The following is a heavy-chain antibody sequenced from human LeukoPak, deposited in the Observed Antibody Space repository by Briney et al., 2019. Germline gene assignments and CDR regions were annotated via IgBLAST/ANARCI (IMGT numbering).Heavy chain of an antibody. CDR3: AKYGDSYYYYYYGMDV. V-gene: IGHV3-23*01. D-gene: IGHD4-17*01. J-gene: IGHJ6*02. CDR1: GFAFSNYA. CDR2: IGGGGGST. Sequence: PGGSLRLSCVASGFAFSNYAMSWVRQVPGRGLEWVSTIGGGGGSTYYTDSVKGRFTISRDNSKNTLYLQMNSLRAEDTAVYYCAKYGDSYYYYYYGMDVWGQGTTVTVSS.